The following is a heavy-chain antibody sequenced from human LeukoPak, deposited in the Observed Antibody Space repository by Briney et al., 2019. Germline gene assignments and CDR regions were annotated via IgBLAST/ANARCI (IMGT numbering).Heavy chain of an antibody. CDR3: ARDLARLEWLLYYYGMDV. J-gene: IGHJ6*02. Sequence: GASVKVSCKASGYTFTSYGISWVRQAPGQGLEWMGWISAYNGNTNYAQKLQGRVTMTTDTSTSTAYMELRSLRSDDTAVYYCARDLARLEWLLYYYGMDVWGQGTTVTVSS. V-gene: IGHV1-18*01. CDR1: GYTFTSYG. CDR2: ISAYNGNT. D-gene: IGHD3-3*01.